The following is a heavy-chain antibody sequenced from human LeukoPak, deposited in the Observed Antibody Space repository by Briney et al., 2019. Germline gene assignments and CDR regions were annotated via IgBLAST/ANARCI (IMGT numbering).Heavy chain of an antibody. CDR1: GGSISSSSYY. CDR2: IYYSGST. Sequence: SETLSLTCTVSGGSISSSSYYWGWIRQPPGTGLEWSGSIYYSGSTYYNPSLKSRVTISVDTSKNQFSLKLSSVTAADTAVYYCARDGVYSSGWPTDNWFDPWGQGTLVTVSS. D-gene: IGHD6-19*01. CDR3: ARDGVYSSGWPTDNWFDP. V-gene: IGHV4-39*07. J-gene: IGHJ5*02.